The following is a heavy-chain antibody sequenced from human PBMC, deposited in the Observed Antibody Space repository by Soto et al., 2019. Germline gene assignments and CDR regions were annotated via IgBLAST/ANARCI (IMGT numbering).Heavy chain of an antibody. J-gene: IGHJ4*02. Sequence: ASVKVSCKASGYSFTTYDINWMRQATGQGLEWMGWMDPNSGDTGYAQKFQGRVTMTRDTSISTAYMELSSLRSDDTAVYYCAREGSRGWFDYWGQGTLVTVSS. V-gene: IGHV1-8*01. CDR2: MDPNSGDT. CDR3: AREGSRGWFDY. CDR1: GYSFTTYD. D-gene: IGHD6-19*01.